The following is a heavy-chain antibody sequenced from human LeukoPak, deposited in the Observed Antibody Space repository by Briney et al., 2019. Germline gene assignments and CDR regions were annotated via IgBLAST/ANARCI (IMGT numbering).Heavy chain of an antibody. J-gene: IGHJ6*03. D-gene: IGHD6-19*01. CDR3: ARGYSSGWRLYYYYYMDV. Sequence: ASVKVSCKASGYTFTSYDINWVRQATGQGLEWMGWMNPNSGNTGYAQKFQGRVTMTRNTSISTAYMELSSLRSEDTAVYYCARGYSSGWRLYYYYYMDVWGKGTTVTVSS. V-gene: IGHV1-8*01. CDR1: GYTFTSYD. CDR2: MNPNSGNT.